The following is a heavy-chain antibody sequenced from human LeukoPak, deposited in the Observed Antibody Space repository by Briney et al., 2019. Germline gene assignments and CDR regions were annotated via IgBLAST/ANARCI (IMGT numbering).Heavy chain of an antibody. CDR3: ASGPTTCYDYVWGSYRCGAFDI. Sequence: GGSLRLSCAASGFTFSSYWMSWVRQAPGKGLEWVANIKQDGSEKYYVDSVKGRFTISRDNAKNSLYLQMNSPRAEDTAVYYCASGPTTCYDYVWGSYRCGAFDIWGQGTMVTVSS. D-gene: IGHD3-16*02. CDR2: IKQDGSEK. CDR1: GFTFSSYW. J-gene: IGHJ3*02. V-gene: IGHV3-7*03.